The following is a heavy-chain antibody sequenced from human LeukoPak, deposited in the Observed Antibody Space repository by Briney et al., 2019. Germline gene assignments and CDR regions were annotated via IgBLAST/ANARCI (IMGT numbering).Heavy chain of an antibody. Sequence: SETLSLTCAVYGGSFSGYYWSWIRQPPGKGLEWIGEINHSGSTNYNPSLKSRVTISVDTSKNQFSLKLSSVTAADTAVYCCARGRGDGYRYYFDYWGQGTLVTVSS. CDR1: GGSFSGYY. D-gene: IGHD5-24*01. V-gene: IGHV4-34*01. CDR3: ARGRGDGYRYYFDY. J-gene: IGHJ4*02. CDR2: INHSGST.